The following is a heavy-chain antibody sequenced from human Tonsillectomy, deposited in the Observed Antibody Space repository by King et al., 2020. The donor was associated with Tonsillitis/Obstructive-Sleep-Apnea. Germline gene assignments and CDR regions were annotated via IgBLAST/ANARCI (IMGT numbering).Heavy chain of an antibody. CDR1: GFTFDDYT. D-gene: IGHD2-2*01. CDR3: AQGKTSPPYYYYYYMDV. Sequence: VQLVESGGVVVQPGGSLRLSCAASGFTFDDYTMHWVRQAPGKGLEWVSLISWDGGNTYYADSVKGRFTISRDNSKNSLYLQMNSLRTEDTALYYCAQGKTSPPYYYYYYMDVWGKGTTVTVSS. V-gene: IGHV3-43*01. J-gene: IGHJ6*03. CDR2: ISWDGGNT.